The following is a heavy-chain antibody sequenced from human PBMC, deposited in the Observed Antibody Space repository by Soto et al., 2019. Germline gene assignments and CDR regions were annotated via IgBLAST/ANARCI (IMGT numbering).Heavy chain of an antibody. D-gene: IGHD6-13*01. Sequence: PGGSLRLSCAASGFTFYYYAMHWVRQAPGKGLEWVSGISWNSGSIGYADSVKGRFTISRDNAKNSLYLQMNSLRAEDTALYYCARQVKQQLTELFDYWGQGTLVTVSS. CDR2: ISWNSGSI. V-gene: IGHV3-9*01. CDR3: ARQVKQQLTELFDY. J-gene: IGHJ4*02. CDR1: GFTFYYYA.